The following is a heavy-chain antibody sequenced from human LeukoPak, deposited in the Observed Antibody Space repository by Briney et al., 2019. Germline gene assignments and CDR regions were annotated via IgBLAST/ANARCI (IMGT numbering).Heavy chain of an antibody. CDR2: IYYSGST. V-gene: IGHV4-39*07. D-gene: IGHD4-23*01. J-gene: IGHJ3*02. CDR1: GGSISSSSYY. CDR3: ARAVTVEKEAFDI. Sequence: PSETLSLTCTVSGGSISSSSYYWGWIRQPPGKGLEWIGSIYYSGSTYYNPSLKSRVTISVDTSKNQFSLQLNSVTPEDTAVYYCARAVTVEKEAFDIWGQGTMVTVSS.